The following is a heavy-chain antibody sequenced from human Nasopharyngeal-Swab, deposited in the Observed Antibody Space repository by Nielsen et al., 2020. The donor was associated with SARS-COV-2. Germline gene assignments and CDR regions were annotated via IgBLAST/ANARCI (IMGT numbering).Heavy chain of an antibody. CDR1: GGSISSGDYY. CDR3: ARVEGYCTGGVCYRLSYGMDV. V-gene: IGHV4-30-4*02. Sequence: SETLSLTCTVSGGSISSGDYYWSWIRQPPGKGLEWIGYIYYSGSTYYNPSLKSRVTISVDTSKNQFSLKLSSVTAADTAVYYCARVEGYCTGGVCYRLSYGMDVWGQGTTVTVSS. D-gene: IGHD2-8*02. J-gene: IGHJ6*02. CDR2: IYYSGST.